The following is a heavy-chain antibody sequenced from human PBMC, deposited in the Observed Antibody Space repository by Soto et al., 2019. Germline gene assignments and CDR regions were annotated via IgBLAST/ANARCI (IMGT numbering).Heavy chain of an antibody. CDR1: GGSISSGDYY. Sequence: QVQLQESGPGLVKPSQTLSLTCTVSGGSISSGDYYWSWIRQPPGKGLEWIGYIYYSGSTYYNPSLKSRVTIAVHTSKNQFSLKLSSVTAADTAVYYCARDQRAYCSGGSCYQEGGDYWGQGTLVTVSS. CDR2: IYYSGST. J-gene: IGHJ4*02. D-gene: IGHD2-15*01. V-gene: IGHV4-30-4*01. CDR3: ARDQRAYCSGGSCYQEGGDY.